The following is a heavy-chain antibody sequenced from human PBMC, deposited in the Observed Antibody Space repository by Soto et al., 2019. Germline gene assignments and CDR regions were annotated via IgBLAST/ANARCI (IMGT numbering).Heavy chain of an antibody. CDR1: GGTFSSYA. CDR3: ARGGPYYYDSSGYSEGDY. CDR2: IIPIFGTA. V-gene: IGHV1-69*06. Sequence: QVQLVQSGAEVKKPGSSVKVSCKASGGTFSSYAISWVRQAPGQGLEWMGGIIPIFGTANYAQKFQGRVTITADKSTSTAYMELSSLRSEDTAVYYCARGGPYYYDSSGYSEGDYGGQGTLVTVSS. D-gene: IGHD3-22*01. J-gene: IGHJ4*02.